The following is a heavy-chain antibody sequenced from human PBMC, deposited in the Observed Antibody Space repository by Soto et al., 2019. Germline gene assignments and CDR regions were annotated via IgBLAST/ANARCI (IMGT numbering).Heavy chain of an antibody. Sequence: QITLKESGPTVVKPTQTLTLTCTFSGFSLTTSGVNVGWIRQPPGKTLEWLALIYWDDDKRFSPSLQSRLTITKDTSKNQVVLTMTNMDPAATATYYCVHRAYWGQGTLVTVSS. V-gene: IGHV2-5*02. CDR3: VHRAY. CDR2: IYWDDDK. CDR1: GFSLTTSGVN. J-gene: IGHJ4*02.